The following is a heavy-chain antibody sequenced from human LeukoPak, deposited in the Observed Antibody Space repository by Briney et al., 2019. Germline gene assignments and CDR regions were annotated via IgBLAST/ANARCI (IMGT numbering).Heavy chain of an antibody. Sequence: ASVKVSCKASGYTFTSYGISWVRQAPGQGLEWMGWINPNSGGTNYAQKFQGRVTMTRDTSISTAYMELSRLRSDDTAVYYCAINWNYGTLDYWGQGTLVTVSS. J-gene: IGHJ4*02. CDR3: AINWNYGTLDY. CDR1: GYTFTSYG. CDR2: INPNSGGT. V-gene: IGHV1-2*02. D-gene: IGHD1-7*01.